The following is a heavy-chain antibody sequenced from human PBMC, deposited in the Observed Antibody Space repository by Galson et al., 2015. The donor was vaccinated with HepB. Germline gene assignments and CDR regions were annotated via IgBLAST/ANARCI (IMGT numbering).Heavy chain of an antibody. D-gene: IGHD3-16*01. V-gene: IGHV6-1*01. CDR3: ARNWALDY. CDR2: TYYRSKWYN. Sequence: CAISGDSVSRDSAVWNWIRQSPSRGLEWLGRTYYRSKWYNDYAVSVKSRITINSDTSKNQFSLHLNSVTPEDTAVYYCARNWALDYWGQGTLVTVSS. CDR1: GDSVSRDSAV. J-gene: IGHJ4*02.